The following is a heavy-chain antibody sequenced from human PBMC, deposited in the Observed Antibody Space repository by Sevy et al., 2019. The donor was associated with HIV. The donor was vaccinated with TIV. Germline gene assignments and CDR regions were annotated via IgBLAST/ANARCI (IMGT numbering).Heavy chain of an antibody. J-gene: IGHJ4*02. CDR1: GFSFSSHG. V-gene: IGHV3-30*03. Sequence: GGCLRLSCAASGFSFSSHGMHWVRQAPGKGLERQAVISYDGNKKYYADSVKGRFTISRYNSKNTLYLQINSLRAEDTAVYYCTRDGGWYNYAPSDYWGQGTLVTVSS. CDR3: TRDGGWYNYAPSDY. D-gene: IGHD1-1*01. CDR2: ISYDGNKK.